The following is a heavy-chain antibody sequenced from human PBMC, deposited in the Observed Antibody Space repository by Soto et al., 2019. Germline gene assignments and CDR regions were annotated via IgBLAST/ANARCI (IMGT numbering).Heavy chain of an antibody. J-gene: IGHJ6*02. CDR3: ARPGYSNYGPGVDV. D-gene: IGHD4-4*01. Sequence: EVQLVESGGGLVQPGGSLRLSCAASGFTFSVYWMHWVRQAPGKGLVWVSRIDSDGSTTSYADSVKGPFTISRDNAKSTLYLQMNSLRAEDTAVYYCARPGYSNYGPGVDVWGQGTTVTVSS. V-gene: IGHV3-74*01. CDR2: IDSDGSTT. CDR1: GFTFSVYW.